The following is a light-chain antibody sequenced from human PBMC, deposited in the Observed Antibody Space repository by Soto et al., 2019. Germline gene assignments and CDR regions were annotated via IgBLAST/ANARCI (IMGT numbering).Light chain of an antibody. CDR1: SSDVGGYNY. CDR3: SSYTSSSTLYVV. Sequence: QSALTQPASVSGSPGQSITISCTGTSSDVGGYNYVSWYQQHPGKAPKLMIYEVSNRPSGVSNRFSGSKSGNTASLTLSGLQAEDEAYYYCSSYTSSSTLYVVFGGGTKVTVL. V-gene: IGLV2-14*01. J-gene: IGLJ2*01. CDR2: EVS.